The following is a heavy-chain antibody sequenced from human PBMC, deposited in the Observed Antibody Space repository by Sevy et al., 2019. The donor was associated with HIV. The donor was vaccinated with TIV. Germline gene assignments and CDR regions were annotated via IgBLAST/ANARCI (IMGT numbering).Heavy chain of an antibody. Sequence: AAVKFSCKVFGYSLRKLSMHWVRQAPGKGLEWMGSLDPGNGEITYAQTLQGRVTMTEDTSTDTAYMELSSLTSEDTATYYCATVGLGYYSGSSYYQGDWFDPWGQGTLVTVSS. V-gene: IGHV1-24*01. CDR3: ATVGLGYYSGSSYYQGDWFDP. CDR1: GYSLRKLS. CDR2: LDPGNGEI. J-gene: IGHJ5*02. D-gene: IGHD2-15*01.